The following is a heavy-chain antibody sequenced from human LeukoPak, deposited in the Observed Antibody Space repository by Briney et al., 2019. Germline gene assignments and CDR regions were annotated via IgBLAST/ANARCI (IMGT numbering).Heavy chain of an antibody. CDR2: ISTGSTYI. J-gene: IGHJ4*02. D-gene: IGHD3-10*01. Sequence: GGSLRLSCAAFGFTFSSSNMNWVRRAPGKGLEWVSSISTGSTYISYADSVKGRFTISRDNAKNSLYLQMNSLRAEDTAVYYCARAPMVRGAFFDYWGQGTLVTVSS. V-gene: IGHV3-21*01. CDR1: GFTFSSSN. CDR3: ARAPMVRGAFFDY.